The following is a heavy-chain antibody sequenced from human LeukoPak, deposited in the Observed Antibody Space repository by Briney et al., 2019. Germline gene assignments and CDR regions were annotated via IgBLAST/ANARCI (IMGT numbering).Heavy chain of an antibody. D-gene: IGHD1-26*01. CDR2: ISSSSRYI. CDR1: EFTFSRYT. J-gene: IGHJ4*02. Sequence: GRSLRLSRAASEFTFSRYTMNWVRQAPGKGLEWVSCISSSSRYIYYADSVKGRFTISRDNAKNSLYLQMNSLRAEDTAVYYCARDPTGATHFDYWGQGTLVTVSS. V-gene: IGHV3-21*01. CDR3: ARDPTGATHFDY.